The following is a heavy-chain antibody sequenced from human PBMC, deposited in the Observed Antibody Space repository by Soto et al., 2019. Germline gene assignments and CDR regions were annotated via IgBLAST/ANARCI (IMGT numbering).Heavy chain of an antibody. CDR3: ARTPSNWNDRGALYI. CDR1: GFSLSTSGMC. D-gene: IGHD1-1*01. CDR2: IDWDDDK. Sequence: KSGPTLVNPTQTLTLTCTFSGFSLSTSGMCVSWIRQPPGKALEWLALIDWDDDKYYSTSLKTRLTISKDTSKNQVVLTMTNMDPVDTATYYCARTPSNWNDRGALYIWGQGTIVTVSS. J-gene: IGHJ3*02. V-gene: IGHV2-70*01.